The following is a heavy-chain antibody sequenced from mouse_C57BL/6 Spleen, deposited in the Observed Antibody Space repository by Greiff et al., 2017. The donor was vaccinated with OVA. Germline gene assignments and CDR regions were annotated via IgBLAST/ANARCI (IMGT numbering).Heavy chain of an antibody. Sequence: VQLQQPGAELVKPGASVKLSCKASGYTFTSYWMHWVKQRPGQGLEWIGMIHPNSGSTNYNEKFKSKATLTVDKSSSTAYMQLSSLTSEDSAVYYCASPIYYDYDGYYAMDYWGQGTSVTVSS. CDR3: ASPIYYDYDGYYAMDY. CDR2: IHPNSGST. CDR1: GYTFTSYW. D-gene: IGHD2-4*01. J-gene: IGHJ4*01. V-gene: IGHV1-64*01.